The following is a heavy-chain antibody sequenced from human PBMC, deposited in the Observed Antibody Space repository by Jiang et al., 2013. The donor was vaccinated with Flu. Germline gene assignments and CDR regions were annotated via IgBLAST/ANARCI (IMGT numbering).Heavy chain of an antibody. Sequence: SDPGLVKPSQTLSLTCTVSGGSISSGGYYWSWIRQHPGKGLEWIGYIYYSGSTYYNPSLKSRVTISVDTSKNQFSLKLSSVTAADTAVYYCARDRGGGYGGNPAAFDIWGQGTMVTVSS. J-gene: IGHJ3*02. CDR3: ARDRGGGYGGNPAAFDI. CDR2: IYYSGST. V-gene: IGHV4-31*03. D-gene: IGHD4-23*01. CDR1: GGSISSGGYY.